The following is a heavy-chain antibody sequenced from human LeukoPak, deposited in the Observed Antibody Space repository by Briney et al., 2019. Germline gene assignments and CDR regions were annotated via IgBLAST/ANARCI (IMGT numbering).Heavy chain of an antibody. D-gene: IGHD6-25*01. Sequence: PGGSLRLSCAASGFTVGNNQMTWVRQASGKGLEWVSLVYSGGTTRYADSVKGRFTISRDNSKNTVYLQMNSLRAEDTAVYYCATGSPDIAAAAGARNYWGQGTLVTVSS. J-gene: IGHJ4*02. CDR1: GFTVGNNQ. CDR3: ATGSPDIAAAAGARNY. CDR2: VYSGGTT. V-gene: IGHV3-66*01.